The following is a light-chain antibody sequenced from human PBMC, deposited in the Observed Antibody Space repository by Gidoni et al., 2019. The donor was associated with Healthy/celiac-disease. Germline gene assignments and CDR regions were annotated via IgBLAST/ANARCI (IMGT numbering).Light chain of an antibody. CDR3: SSYTSSSTMV. Sequence: QSALPQPASVSGSPGQSITISCNGTSSDVGGYNYVSWYQQHPGKAPKLMIYDVSNRPSGVSNLFSGSKSGNTASLTISGLQAEDEADYYCSSYTSSSTMVFGGGTKLTVL. V-gene: IGLV2-14*01. CDR1: SSDVGGYNY. J-gene: IGLJ3*02. CDR2: DVS.